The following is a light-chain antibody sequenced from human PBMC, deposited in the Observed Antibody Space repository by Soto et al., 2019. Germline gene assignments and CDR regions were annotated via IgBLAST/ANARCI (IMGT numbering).Light chain of an antibody. CDR3: QQLIDYPIT. V-gene: IGKV1-9*01. CDR1: QGISSY. Sequence: DIQLTQSPSFLSASVGDRVTITCRASQGISSYLAWYQQKPGKAPKLLIYGVSTLQSGVPSRFSGSGSGTEFTLTINSLQPEDFATYYCQQLIDYPITFGQGTRLEMK. J-gene: IGKJ5*01. CDR2: GVS.